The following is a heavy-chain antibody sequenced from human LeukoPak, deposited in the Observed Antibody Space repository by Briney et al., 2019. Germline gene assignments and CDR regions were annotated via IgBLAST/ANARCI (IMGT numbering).Heavy chain of an antibody. D-gene: IGHD3-22*01. J-gene: IGHJ1*01. V-gene: IGHV3-15*01. CDR1: GFSFSNAW. Sequence: PGGSLRLSCAASGFSFSNAWMSWVRQAPGKGLEWVGRIKSNADGGTTDYAAPVKGRFTISRDDSKNTLYLQMNSLKTEDTAVYYCTTDDYYDSGYFYAGFQHWGQGTLVTVSS. CDR2: IKSNADGGTT. CDR3: TTDDYYDSGYFYAGFQH.